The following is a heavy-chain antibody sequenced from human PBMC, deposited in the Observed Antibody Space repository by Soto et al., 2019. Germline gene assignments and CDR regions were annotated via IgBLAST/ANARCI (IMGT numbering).Heavy chain of an antibody. D-gene: IGHD2-15*01. CDR2: INPSGGST. CDR3: AREGCSGGSCYRDYYYGMDV. Sequence: QVRLVQSGAEVKKPGASVKVSCKASGYTFTSYYMHWVRQAPGQGLEWMGIINPSGGSTSYAQKFQGRVTMTRDTSTSTVYMELSSLRSEDTAVYYCAREGCSGGSCYRDYYYGMDVWGQGTTVTVSS. CDR1: GYTFTSYY. V-gene: IGHV1-46*01. J-gene: IGHJ6*02.